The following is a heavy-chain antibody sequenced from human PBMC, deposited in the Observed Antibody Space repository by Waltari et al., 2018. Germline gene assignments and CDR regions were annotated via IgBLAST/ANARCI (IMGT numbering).Heavy chain of an antibody. CDR2: IWFDGNNK. D-gene: IGHD1-20*01. CDR1: GFRFRNYA. Sequence: QVQVVASGGGVVQPGRSLRLSCAASGFRFRNYAMHWVRQAPGQGLEWVAIIWFDGNNKYYADPVKGRFTISRDNSKDTLYLQMNNPRVEDTAVYYCARAGPITSQYYFYMDIWGRGTTVTVSS. CDR3: ARAGPITSQYYFYMDI. J-gene: IGHJ6*03. V-gene: IGHV3-33*01.